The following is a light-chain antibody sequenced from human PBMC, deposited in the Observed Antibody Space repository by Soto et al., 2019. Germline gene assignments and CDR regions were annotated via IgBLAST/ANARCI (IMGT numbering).Light chain of an antibody. V-gene: IGKV3-11*01. CDR3: QPRSNWPRT. Sequence: EILLTQSPATLSLSPGERATLSCRASQSVSSYLAWYQQKPGQAPRLLIYDASNRATGIPARFSGSGSGTDFNLTISSLEPEDFAVYYCQPRSNWPRTFGQGT. J-gene: IGKJ2*01. CDR1: QSVSSY. CDR2: DAS.